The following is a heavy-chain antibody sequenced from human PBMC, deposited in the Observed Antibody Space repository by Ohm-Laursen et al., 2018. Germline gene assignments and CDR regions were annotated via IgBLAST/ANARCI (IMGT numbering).Heavy chain of an antibody. D-gene: IGHD2-15*01. J-gene: IGHJ4*02. CDR3: VKGRLAGAFDY. CDR1: GLTFSSYA. CDR2: ISGSGGST. V-gene: IGHV3-23*01. Sequence: SLRLSCAASGLTFSSYAMSWVRQAPGKGLEWVSAISGSGGSTYYADSVKGRFTISRDNSKNTLYLQMNSLRAEDTAIYYCVKGRLAGAFDYWGQGTLVTVSS.